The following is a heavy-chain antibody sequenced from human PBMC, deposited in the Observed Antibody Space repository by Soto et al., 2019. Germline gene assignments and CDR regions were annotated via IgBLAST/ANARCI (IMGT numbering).Heavy chain of an antibody. CDR1: GGTFSSYA. Sequence: SVKVSCKASGGTFSSYAISWVRQAPGQGLEWMGGIIPIFGTANYAQKFQGRVTITADKSTSTAYMELNSLRSEDTAVYYCACRITMVRGVINPKAYYYYYGMDVWGQGTTVTVSS. CDR2: IIPIFGTA. D-gene: IGHD3-10*01. V-gene: IGHV1-69*06. CDR3: ACRITMVRGVINPKAYYYYYGMDV. J-gene: IGHJ6*02.